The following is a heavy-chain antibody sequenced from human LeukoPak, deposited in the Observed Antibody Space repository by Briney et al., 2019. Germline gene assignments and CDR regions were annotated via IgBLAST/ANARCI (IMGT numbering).Heavy chain of an antibody. CDR2: IYYSGRT. V-gene: IGHV4-38-2*02. D-gene: IGHD1/OR15-1a*01. CDR1: GYSISSGYY. CDR3: ARRRVAQRVYFDY. J-gene: IGHJ4*02. Sequence: SETLSLTCTVSGYSISSGYYWGWIWQPPGKGLEWIGSIYYSGRTYYNPSLKSRVTISVDTSKNQFSLKLSSVTAADTAVYYCARRRVAQRVYFDYWGQGTLVTVSS.